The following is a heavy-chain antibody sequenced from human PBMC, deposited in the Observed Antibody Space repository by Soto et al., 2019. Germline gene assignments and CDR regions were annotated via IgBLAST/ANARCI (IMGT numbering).Heavy chain of an antibody. D-gene: IGHD1-1*01. CDR2: IGGSSSST. J-gene: IGHJ4*02. V-gene: IGHV3-23*01. CDR1: EFTFSNFA. CDR3: AKAGYNYYFES. Sequence: VWPLRLSCTSSEFTFSNFAMYLVLQAPGKAPEWVSAIGGSSSSTYYADSVKGRFTISRDNSANTLYLQMNGLRVEDAAVYYCAKAGYNYYFESWGRGTLVTVSS.